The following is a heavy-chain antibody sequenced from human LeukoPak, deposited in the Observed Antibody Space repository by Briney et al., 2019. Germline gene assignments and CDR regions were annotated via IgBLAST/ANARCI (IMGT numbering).Heavy chain of an antibody. CDR3: ARSTGVLPTSNWFDP. V-gene: IGHV1-46*01. CDR1: GYTFTSYY. D-gene: IGHD3-10*01. J-gene: IGHJ5*02. Sequence: GASVKVSCKAPGYTFTSYYMHWVRQAPGQGLEWMGITRPRGGTTSYAQKLQGRDTLTRDTSTSTVYMELSSLRSEDTAVYYCARSTGVLPTSNWFDPWGQGTLVTVSS. CDR2: TRPRGGTT.